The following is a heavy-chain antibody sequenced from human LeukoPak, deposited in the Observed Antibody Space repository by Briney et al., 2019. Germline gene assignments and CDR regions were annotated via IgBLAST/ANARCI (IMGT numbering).Heavy chain of an antibody. V-gene: IGHV3-23*01. J-gene: IGHJ3*02. D-gene: IGHD2-2*03. CDR2: ISGSGGST. Sequence: GGSLRLSCAASGFTFSSYAMSWVRQAPGKGLEWVSAISGSGGSTYYADSVKGRFTISRDNSKNTLFLQMNSLRAGDTAVYYCAKFDGYCSSTSCPGDAFDIWGQGTMVTVSS. CDR3: AKFDGYCSSTSCPGDAFDI. CDR1: GFTFSSYA.